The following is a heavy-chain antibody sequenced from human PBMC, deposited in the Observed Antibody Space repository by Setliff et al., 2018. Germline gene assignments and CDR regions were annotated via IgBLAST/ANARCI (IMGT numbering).Heavy chain of an antibody. J-gene: IGHJ3*02. Sequence: PGGSLRLSCEASGFTFSGYSMNWVRQAPGKGLEWVANIKQDGNEKYYVDSVKGRFTISRDNAKNSLYLQMNSLSAEDTAVYYCIVGITPDAFDIWGQGTMVTVSS. D-gene: IGHD1-26*01. CDR3: IVGITPDAFDI. CDR1: GFTFSGYS. V-gene: IGHV3-7*01. CDR2: IKQDGNEK.